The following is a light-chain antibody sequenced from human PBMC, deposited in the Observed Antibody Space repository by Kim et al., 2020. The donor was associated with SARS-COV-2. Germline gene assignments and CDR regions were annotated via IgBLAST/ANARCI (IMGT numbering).Light chain of an antibody. V-gene: IGKV1-39*01. Sequence: DIQMTQSPSSLSASVGDRVTITCRASQTISNYLNWYQQKSGKAPRLLIYAASTLHGGVPSRFSGSGSETEFILTISSLQHEDFATYYCQQSYTGLTFGGGTKVDIK. CDR2: AAS. CDR1: QTISNY. J-gene: IGKJ4*01. CDR3: QQSYTGLT.